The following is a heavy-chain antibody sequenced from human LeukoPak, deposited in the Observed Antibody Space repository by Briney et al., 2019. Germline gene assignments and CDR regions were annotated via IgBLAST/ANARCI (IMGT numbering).Heavy chain of an antibody. CDR1: GFTFSSYA. V-gene: IGHV3-23*01. CDR3: AKDGLVHPLHI. CDR2: INGNGGST. D-gene: IGHD3/OR15-3a*01. Sequence: GGSLRLSCAASGFTFSSYAMHWVRQAPGKGLEWVSGINGNGGSTYNADSVKGRFTISRDNSKNTLYLQMNSLRAEDTAVYYCAKDGLVHPLHIWGQGTMVTVSS. J-gene: IGHJ3*02.